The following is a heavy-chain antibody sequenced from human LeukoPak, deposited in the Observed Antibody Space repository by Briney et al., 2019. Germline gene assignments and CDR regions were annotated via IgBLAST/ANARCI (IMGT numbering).Heavy chain of an antibody. V-gene: IGHV3-23*01. CDR2: ITASGGNT. D-gene: IGHD5-18*01. CDR3: AKGNGYSYGRYYFDY. CDR1: GFTFSSYA. J-gene: IGHJ4*02. Sequence: GGSLRLSGAASGFTFSSYAMGWVRQALGKGLEWVSAITASGGNTYYADSVKGRFTISRDNSKNTLYLQVNSLRAEDTAVYYCAKGNGYSYGRYYFDYWGQGTLVTVSS.